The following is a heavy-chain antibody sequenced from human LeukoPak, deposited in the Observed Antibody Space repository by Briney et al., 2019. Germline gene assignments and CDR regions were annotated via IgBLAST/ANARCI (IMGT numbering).Heavy chain of an antibody. Sequence: GGSLRLSCAASGFTFSGYTMHWVRQAPGKGLEWVAVISYDGSNKYYADSVKGRFTISRDNSKNTLYLQMNRLRPEDAAVYYCAKAPVTTCRGAFCYPFDYWGLGTLVTVSS. J-gene: IGHJ4*02. CDR2: ISYDGSNK. D-gene: IGHD2-15*01. V-gene: IGHV3-30*04. CDR3: AKAPVTTCRGAFCYPFDY. CDR1: GFTFSGYT.